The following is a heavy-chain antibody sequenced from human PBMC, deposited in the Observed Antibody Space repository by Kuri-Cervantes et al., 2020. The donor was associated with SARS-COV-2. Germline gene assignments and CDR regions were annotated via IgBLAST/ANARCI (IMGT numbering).Heavy chain of an antibody. D-gene: IGHD3-3*01. CDR1: GGSFSGYY. CDR3: ARDNPLYDFWSGYYFYYYYYGMDV. Sequence: GGSLRLSCAVYGGSFSGYYWSWIRQPPGKGLEWVSYISSSSSTIYYADSVKGRFTISRDNAKNSLYLQMNSLRAEDTAVYYCARDNPLYDFWSGYYFYYYYYGMDVWGQGTTVTVSS. CDR2: ISSSSSTI. V-gene: IGHV3-11*04. J-gene: IGHJ6*02.